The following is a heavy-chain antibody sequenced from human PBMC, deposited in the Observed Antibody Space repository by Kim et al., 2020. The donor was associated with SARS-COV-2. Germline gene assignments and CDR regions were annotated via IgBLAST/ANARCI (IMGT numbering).Heavy chain of an antibody. J-gene: IGHJ4*02. CDR3: ARRYRIAAAGPFGY. D-gene: IGHD6-13*01. CDR1: GGSISSSSYY. CDR2: IYYSGST. V-gene: IGHV4-39*01. Sequence: SETLSLTCTVSGGSISSSSYYWGWIRQPPGKGLEWIGSIYYSGSTYYNPSLKSRVTISVDTSKNQFSLKLSSVTAADTAVYYCARRYRIAAAGPFGYWGQGTLVTVSS.